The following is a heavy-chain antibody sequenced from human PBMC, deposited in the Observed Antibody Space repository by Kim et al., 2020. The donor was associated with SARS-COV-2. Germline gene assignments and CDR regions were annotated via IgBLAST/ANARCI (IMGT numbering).Heavy chain of an antibody. J-gene: IGHJ4*02. D-gene: IGHD6-19*01. V-gene: IGHV2-5*01. CDR3: AHSKWLVPYFDY. CDR2: K. Sequence: KRYSPSLKSRLTITKDTSKNQVVLTMTNMDPVDTATYYCAHSKWLVPYFDYWGQGTLVTVSS.